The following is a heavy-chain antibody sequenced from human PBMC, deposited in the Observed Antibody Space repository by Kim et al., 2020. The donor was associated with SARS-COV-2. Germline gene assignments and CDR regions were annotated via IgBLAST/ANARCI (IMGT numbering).Heavy chain of an antibody. D-gene: IGHD3-10*01. Sequence: DSVKGRFTISRDNAKNTLYLQMNSLRAEDTAVYYCARGKGVTMVRGVSGYWGQGTLVTVSS. CDR3: ARGKGVTMVRGVSGY. V-gene: IGHV3-74*01. J-gene: IGHJ4*02.